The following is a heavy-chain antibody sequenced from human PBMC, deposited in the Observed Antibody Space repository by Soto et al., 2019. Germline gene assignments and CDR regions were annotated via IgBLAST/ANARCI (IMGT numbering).Heavy chain of an antibody. CDR1: GGSISSYY. D-gene: IGHD2-2*01. Sequence: SETLSLTCTVSGGSISSYYWSWIRQPPGKGLEWIGYIYYSGSTNYNPSLKSRVTISVDTSKDQFSLKLSSVTAGDTAVYYCARAIYCSSTSCYAERYYYYYYMDVWGKGTTVTVSS. CDR3: ARAIYCSSTSCYAERYYYYYYMDV. V-gene: IGHV4-59*01. CDR2: IYYSGST. J-gene: IGHJ6*03.